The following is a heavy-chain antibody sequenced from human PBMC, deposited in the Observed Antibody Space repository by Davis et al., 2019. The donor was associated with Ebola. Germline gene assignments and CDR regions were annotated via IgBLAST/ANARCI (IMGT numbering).Heavy chain of an antibody. CDR2: IRSKAYGGTT. D-gene: IGHD2-2*01. CDR3: TRSRSLAGYYFDY. V-gene: IGHV3-49*03. J-gene: IGHJ4*02. CDR1: GFTFGDYA. Sequence: PGGSLRLSCTASGFTFGDYAMSWFRQAPGKGLEWVGFIRSKAYGGTTEYAASVKGIFTISRDDSKSIAYLQMNSLKTEDTAVYYCTRSRSLAGYYFDYWGQGTLVTVSS.